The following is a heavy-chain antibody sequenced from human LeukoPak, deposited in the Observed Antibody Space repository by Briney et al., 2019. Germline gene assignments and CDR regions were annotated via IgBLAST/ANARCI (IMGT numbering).Heavy chain of an antibody. CDR3: ARGATDTTRWFDP. Sequence: GGSLRLSCAASGFTFNSYSMSWVRQAPGKGLEWVSIISRTSESIFYADSVKGRFTISRDNAKNSLYLQMNGLRADDTAAYYCARGATDTTRWFDPWGQGTLVTVFS. J-gene: IGHJ5*02. V-gene: IGHV3-21*01. CDR2: ISRTSESI. CDR1: GFTFNSYS. D-gene: IGHD1-7*01.